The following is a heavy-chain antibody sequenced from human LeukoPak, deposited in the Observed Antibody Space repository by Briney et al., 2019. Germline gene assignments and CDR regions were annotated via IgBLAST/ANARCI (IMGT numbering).Heavy chain of an antibody. Sequence: GSLRLSCAASGFTFSSYAMTWVRQAPGKGLEWVSAINYSGGTTYYADSVKGRFTISRDNAKNSLYLQMNSLRAEDTALYYCAKGYGSGSYAAYYYMDVWGKGTTVTISS. CDR1: GFTFSSYA. CDR2: INYSGGTT. D-gene: IGHD3-10*01. J-gene: IGHJ6*03. V-gene: IGHV3-23*01. CDR3: AKGYGSGSYAAYYYMDV.